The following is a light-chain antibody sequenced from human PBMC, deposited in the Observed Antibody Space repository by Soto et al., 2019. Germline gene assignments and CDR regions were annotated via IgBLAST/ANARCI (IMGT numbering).Light chain of an antibody. CDR3: QQYNDWPRT. V-gene: IGKV3-15*01. CDR1: QSLSSY. J-gene: IGKJ4*01. Sequence: EIVLTQSPATVSLSPGERATLSCWASQSLSSYLAWYQQKPGQAPSLLIFGASTRATGVPDRFSGGESGTEFTLTISSLQSEDVAVYFCQQYNDWPRTFGGGTRVEIK. CDR2: GAS.